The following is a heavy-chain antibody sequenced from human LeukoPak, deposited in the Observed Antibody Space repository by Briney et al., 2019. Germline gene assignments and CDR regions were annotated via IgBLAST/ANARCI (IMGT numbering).Heavy chain of an antibody. CDR3: ASYMITFGGVIADAFDI. CDR2: IYYSWST. Sequence: SQTLSLTCTVSGGSISSGDYYWSWIRQPPGKGLEWIGYIYYSWSTYYNPSLKSRVTISVDTSTNQFSLKLSSVTAADTAVYYCASYMITFGGVIADAFDIWGQGTMVTVSS. D-gene: IGHD3-16*02. J-gene: IGHJ3*02. V-gene: IGHV4-30-4*08. CDR1: GGSISSGDYY.